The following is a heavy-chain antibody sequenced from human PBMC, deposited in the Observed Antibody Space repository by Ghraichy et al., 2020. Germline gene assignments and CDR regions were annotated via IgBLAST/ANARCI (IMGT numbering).Heavy chain of an antibody. V-gene: IGHV4-39*01. CDR3: AHRGLQTTTLVYDL. Sequence: SETLSLTCTVSGRSIRSSNYNWGWIRQPPGQGLEWIGSVSYTGTTYYNPSLKSRVTISVDTSKNQFSVKLNSVTAPDTAVYYCAHRGLQTTTLVYDLWGRGTLVTVSS. J-gene: IGHJ2*01. D-gene: IGHD4-17*01. CDR1: GRSIRSSNYN. CDR2: VSYTGTT.